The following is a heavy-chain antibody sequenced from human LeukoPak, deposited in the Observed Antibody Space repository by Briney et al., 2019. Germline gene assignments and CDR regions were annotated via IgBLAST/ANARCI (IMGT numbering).Heavy chain of an antibody. D-gene: IGHD3-10*01. V-gene: IGHV5-10-1*01. CDR1: GHSFTSYW. CDR3: ARRGYYYYGMDV. J-gene: IGHJ6*02. CDR2: IDPSDSYT. Sequence: HGESPKISCKDSGHSFTSYWISWVRQMPGKGLEWMGRIDPSDSYTNYSPSFQGHVTISVDKSISTAYLQWTGLKSSDSAMYYCARRGYYYYGMDVWGQGTTVTVSS.